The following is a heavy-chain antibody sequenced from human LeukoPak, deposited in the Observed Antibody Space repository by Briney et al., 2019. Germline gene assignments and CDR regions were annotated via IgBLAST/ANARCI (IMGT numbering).Heavy chain of an antibody. J-gene: IGHJ3*01. CDR3: ARLVVYNWTPRAFDV. Sequence: SGTLSLTCAVSGDSVSSSHWWSWVRQPPGKGLEWIGEIAHTGSTKYTPSLRSRASISIDWSKNQFSLNLTSVTAADTATYFCARLVVYNWTPRAFDVWGQGAMVTVSS. CDR1: GDSVSSSHW. V-gene: IGHV4-4*02. D-gene: IGHD1-20*01. CDR2: IAHTGST.